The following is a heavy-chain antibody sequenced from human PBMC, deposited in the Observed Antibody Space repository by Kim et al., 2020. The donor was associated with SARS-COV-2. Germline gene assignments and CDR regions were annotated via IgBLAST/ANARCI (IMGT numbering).Heavy chain of an antibody. CDR3: ARGRRYSSSPFDY. J-gene: IGHJ4*02. V-gene: IGHV4-34*01. D-gene: IGHD6-13*01. CDR1: GGSFSGYY. Sequence: SETLSLTCAVYGGSFSGYYWSWIRQPPGKGLEWIGEINHSGSTNYNPSLKSRVTISVDTSKNQFSLKLSSVTAADTAVYYCARGRRYSSSPFDYWGQGTLVTVSS. CDR2: INHSGST.